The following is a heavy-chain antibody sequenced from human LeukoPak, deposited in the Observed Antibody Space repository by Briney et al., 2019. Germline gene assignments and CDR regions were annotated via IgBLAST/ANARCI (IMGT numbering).Heavy chain of an antibody. D-gene: IGHD6-13*01. Sequence: ASVKVSCKASGYTFTSYYMHWVRQAPGQGLEWMGIINPSGGSTNYAQKLQGRVTMTTDTSTSTAYMELRSLRSDDTAVYYCAKDPSSSWHDEPPIFDYWGQGTLVTVSS. V-gene: IGHV1-46*01. CDR1: GYTFTSYY. CDR3: AKDPSSSWHDEPPIFDY. J-gene: IGHJ4*02. CDR2: INPSGGST.